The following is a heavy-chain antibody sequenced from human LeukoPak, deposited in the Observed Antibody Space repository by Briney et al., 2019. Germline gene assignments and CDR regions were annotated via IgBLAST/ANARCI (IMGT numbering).Heavy chain of an antibody. V-gene: IGHV3-33*01. Sequence: GRSLRLSCVASGFIFSSYGMHWVRQAPGKGLEWVAVIWYDGTNKYYGDSVKGRFTISRDNSKNTLCLQINRLRVEDTAVYYCARDKIYDFWSGHYFDYWGQGTLVTVSS. CDR3: ARDKIYDFWSGHYFDY. CDR2: IWYDGTNK. D-gene: IGHD3-3*01. CDR1: GFIFSSYG. J-gene: IGHJ4*02.